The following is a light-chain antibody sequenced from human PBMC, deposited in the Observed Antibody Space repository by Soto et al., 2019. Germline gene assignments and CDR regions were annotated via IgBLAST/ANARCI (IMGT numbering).Light chain of an antibody. CDR3: CSYAGSYTLL. J-gene: IGLJ2*01. Sequence: QSVLTQPRSVSGSPGQSVTISCTGTSSDVGAYNYVSWFQQHPGKAPKLMMSDVSKRPSGVPDRFSGSKSGTTASLTISGLLAEDEADYYCCSYAGSYTLLFGGGTKVTVL. V-gene: IGLV2-11*01. CDR1: SSDVGAYNY. CDR2: DVS.